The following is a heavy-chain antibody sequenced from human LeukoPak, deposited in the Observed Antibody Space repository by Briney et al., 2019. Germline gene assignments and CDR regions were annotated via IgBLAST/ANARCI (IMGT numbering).Heavy chain of an antibody. J-gene: IGHJ6*02. D-gene: IGHD6-6*01. V-gene: IGHV5-51*01. CDR2: IYPGDSDT. CDR3: ARLVGYSSSSNYGMDV. CDR1: GYSFTSYW. Sequence: GESLKISRKGSGYSFTSYWIGWVRQMTGKGLEWMGIIYPGDSDTRYSPSFQGQVTISADKSISTAYLQWSSLKASDTAMYYCARLVGYSSSSNYGMDVWGQGTTVTVSS.